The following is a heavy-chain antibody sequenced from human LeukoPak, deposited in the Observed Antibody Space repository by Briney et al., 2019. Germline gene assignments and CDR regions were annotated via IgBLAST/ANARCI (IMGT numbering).Heavy chain of an antibody. J-gene: IGHJ4*02. CDR2: ISSSSSYI. Sequence: PGGSLRLSCAASGFTFSSYSMNWVRQAPGKGPEWVSSISSSSSYIYYADSVKGRFTISRDNAKNSLYLQMNSLRAEDTAVYYCARDLLYDSSGYYPFDYWGQGTLVTVSS. V-gene: IGHV3-21*01. CDR1: GFTFSSYS. CDR3: ARDLLYDSSGYYPFDY. D-gene: IGHD3-22*01.